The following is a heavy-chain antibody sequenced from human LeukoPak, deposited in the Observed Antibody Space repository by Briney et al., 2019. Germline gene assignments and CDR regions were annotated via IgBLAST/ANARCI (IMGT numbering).Heavy chain of an antibody. CDR2: ISGSGGST. CDR1: GFTFRNYD. D-gene: IGHD3-22*01. V-gene: IGHV3-23*01. CDR3: AKDLTYYYDSSGYYPDAFDI. J-gene: IGHJ3*02. Sequence: GGSLRLSCAASGFTFRNYDLHWVRQAPGKGLEWVSAISGSGGSTYYADSVKGRFTISRDNSKNTLYLQMNSLRAEDTAVYYCAKDLTYYYDSSGYYPDAFDIWGQGTMVTVSS.